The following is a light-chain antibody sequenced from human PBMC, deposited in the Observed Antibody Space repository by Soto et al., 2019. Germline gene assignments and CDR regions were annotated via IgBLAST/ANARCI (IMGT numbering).Light chain of an antibody. CDR2: GAS. CDR3: QEYGSSLRT. V-gene: IGKV3-20*01. Sequence: EIVLTQSPGTLSLSPGERATLSCRASQSVSSSYLAWYQQKPGQAPSLLIYGASSRATGIPDRFSGSGSGTDFTLTISSLEPEDFAVYYCQEYGSSLRTFGQGTKVEIK. J-gene: IGKJ1*01. CDR1: QSVSSSY.